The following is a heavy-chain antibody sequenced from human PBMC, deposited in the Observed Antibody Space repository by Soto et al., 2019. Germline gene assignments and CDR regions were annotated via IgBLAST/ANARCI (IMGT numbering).Heavy chain of an antibody. J-gene: IGHJ6*02. CDR3: ARLIAAAGVSNYYYYYGMDV. CDR2: INHSGST. D-gene: IGHD6-13*01. V-gene: IGHV4-34*01. Sequence: KPSETLSLTCAVYGGSFSGYYWSWIRQPPGKGLEWIGEINHSGSTNYNPSLKSRVTISVDTSKNQFSLKLSSVTAADTAVYYCARLIAAAGVSNYYYYYGMDVWGQGTTVTVSS. CDR1: GGSFSGYY.